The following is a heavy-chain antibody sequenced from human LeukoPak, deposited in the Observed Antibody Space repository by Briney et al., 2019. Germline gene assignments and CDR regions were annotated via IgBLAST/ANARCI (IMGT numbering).Heavy chain of an antibody. Sequence: GASVKVSCKASGYTFSSYGISWVRQAPGQGLEWIGWISDYNGKTNYAQKLQGRVTMTTDRSTRTAYMELRNLRSDDTAVYYCARVPDVDASAWDVEGNWFDPWGQGTQVTVSS. V-gene: IGHV1-18*01. CDR1: GYTFSSYG. J-gene: IGHJ5*02. CDR2: ISDYNGKT. D-gene: IGHD6-19*01. CDR3: ARVPDVDASAWDVEGNWFDP.